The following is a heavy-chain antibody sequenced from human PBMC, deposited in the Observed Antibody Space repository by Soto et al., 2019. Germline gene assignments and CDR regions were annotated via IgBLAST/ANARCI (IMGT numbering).Heavy chain of an antibody. V-gene: IGHV3-9*01. J-gene: IGHJ4*02. CDR3: AKDRCSGGSCYADY. Sequence: EVQLVESGGGLVQPGRSLRLSCAAAGFTFDDYAMHWVRQAPGKGLEWVSGISWNSGSIGYADSVKGRFTISRDNANNSLYLQMNSLRAEDKALYYCAKDRCSGGSCYADYCGQGTLVTVSS. CDR2: ISWNSGSI. CDR1: GFTFDDYA. D-gene: IGHD2-15*01.